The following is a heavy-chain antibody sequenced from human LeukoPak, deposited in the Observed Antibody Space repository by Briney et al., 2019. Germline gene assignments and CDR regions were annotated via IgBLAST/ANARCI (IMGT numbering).Heavy chain of an antibody. CDR1: GYTFTSYD. V-gene: IGHV1-18*01. D-gene: IGHD1-26*01. Sequence: ASVKVSCKASGYTFTSYDINWVRQAPGQGLEWMGWIGAFNGNTNYAQKFQGRVTMTTDTSTSTAYMELMSLTSDDTAVYYCARSNSGSYYHFDYWGQGTLVTVSS. CDR3: ARSNSGSYYHFDY. J-gene: IGHJ4*02. CDR2: IGAFNGNT.